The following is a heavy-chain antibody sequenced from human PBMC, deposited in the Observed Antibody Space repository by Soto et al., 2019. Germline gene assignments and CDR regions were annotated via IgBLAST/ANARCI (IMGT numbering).Heavy chain of an antibody. J-gene: IGHJ5*02. D-gene: IGHD3-9*01. Sequence: ASVKVSCKASGYTFTSYYMHWVRQAPGQGLGWMGIINPSGGSTSYAQKFQGRVTMTRDTSTSTVYMELSSLRSEDTAVYYCARDQYDILTGYYINSIWFDPWGQGTLVTISS. CDR1: GYTFTSYY. CDR2: INPSGGST. V-gene: IGHV1-46*01. CDR3: ARDQYDILTGYYINSIWFDP.